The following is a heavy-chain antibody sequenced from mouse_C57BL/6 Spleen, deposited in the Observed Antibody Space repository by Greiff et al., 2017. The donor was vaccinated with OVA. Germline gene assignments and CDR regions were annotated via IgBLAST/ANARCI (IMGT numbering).Heavy chain of an antibody. Sequence: QVQLQQPGAELVRPGSSVKLSCKASGYTFTSYWMHWVKQRPIQGLEWIGNIDPSDSETHYNQKFKDKATLTVDKSSSTAYMQLSSLTSEDSAVYYCARGGTTVVAHFDYWGQGTTLTVSS. CDR2: IDPSDSET. V-gene: IGHV1-52*01. D-gene: IGHD1-1*01. CDR1: GYTFTSYW. J-gene: IGHJ2*01. CDR3: ARGGTTVVAHFDY.